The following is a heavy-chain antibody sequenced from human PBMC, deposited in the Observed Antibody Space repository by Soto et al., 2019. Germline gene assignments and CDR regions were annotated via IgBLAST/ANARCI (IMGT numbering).Heavy chain of an antibody. J-gene: IGHJ5*02. D-gene: IGHD5-12*01. V-gene: IGHV1-3*05. CDR3: ARDEGILCSGNSCYYGFDP. CDR1: GYIFTTYA. CDR2: INVGNGNT. Sequence: QAQLVQSGAEEKKPGASVKVSCKASGYIFTTYAMHWVRQAPGQRLEWMGWINVGNGNTKYSQKLQGRVTITRDTSTSAVYMYLTSLRSEDTAVYYCARDEGILCSGNSCYYGFDPWGQGTLVTVSS.